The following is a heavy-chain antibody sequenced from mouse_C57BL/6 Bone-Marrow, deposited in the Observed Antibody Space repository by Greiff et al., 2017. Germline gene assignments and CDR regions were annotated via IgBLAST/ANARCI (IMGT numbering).Heavy chain of an antibody. CDR1: GFNIKDYY. CDR2: IDPEDGDT. Sequence: VQLQQSGAELVRPGASVKLSCTASGFNIKDYYMHWVKQRPEQGLEWIGRIDPEDGDTEYAPKFKGKATMTAATSSNTAYLQLSSLTSEDTAVYYCTTGYYGSSPFAYWGQGTLVTVSA. CDR3: TTGYYGSSPFAY. J-gene: IGHJ3*01. D-gene: IGHD1-1*01. V-gene: IGHV14-1*01.